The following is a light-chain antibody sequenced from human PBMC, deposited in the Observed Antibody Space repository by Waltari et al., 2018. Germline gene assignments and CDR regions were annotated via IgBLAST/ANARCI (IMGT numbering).Light chain of an antibody. CDR2: KTS. V-gene: IGKV1-5*03. J-gene: IGKJ2*01. CDR3: QQYENYHT. Sequence: DIQMTQSPSTLSASVGDRVTITCRASQSINTWLAWYQQKPGKAPQTLIHKTSNLQSGVPSRFSGSGSGTEFNLTISSLHPDDFATYYCQQYENYHTFGQGTRLEIK. CDR1: QSINTW.